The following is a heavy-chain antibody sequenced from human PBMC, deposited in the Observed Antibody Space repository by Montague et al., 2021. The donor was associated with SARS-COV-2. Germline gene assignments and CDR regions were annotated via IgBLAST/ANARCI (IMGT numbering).Heavy chain of an antibody. CDR1: GGSISSSHW. J-gene: IGHJ4*02. CDR2: IYHSGST. D-gene: IGHD3-22*01. V-gene: IGHV4-4*02. Sequence: SETLSLTCAVSGGSISSSHWWSWVRQPPGKGLEWIGEIYHSGSTNYNPSLKSRVTISIDKSKNQFSLKLSSVTAADTAVYYCARQGPFTMIVGNIFDYWGQGTLVTVSS. CDR3: ARQGPFTMIVGNIFDY.